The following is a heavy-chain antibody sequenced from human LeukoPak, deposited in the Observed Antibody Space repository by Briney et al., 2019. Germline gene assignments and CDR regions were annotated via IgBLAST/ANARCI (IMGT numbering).Heavy chain of an antibody. V-gene: IGHV3-23*01. CDR2: ISGSGGST. J-gene: IGHJ3*02. Sequence: GGSLRLSCAASGFTLSSYAMSWVRQAPGKGLEWVSAISGSGGSTYYADSVKGRFTISRDNSKNTLYLQMNSLRAEDTAVYYCAKDLGVRGYSSAFDIWGQGTMVTVSS. CDR3: AKDLGVRGYSSAFDI. CDR1: GFTLSSYA. D-gene: IGHD3-10*01.